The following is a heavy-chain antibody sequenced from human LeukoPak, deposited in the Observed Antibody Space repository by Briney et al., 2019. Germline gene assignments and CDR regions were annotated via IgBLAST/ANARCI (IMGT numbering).Heavy chain of an antibody. J-gene: IGHJ6*02. D-gene: IGHD1-26*01. Sequence: SETLSLTCTVSGGSISNDCWSWIRRPAGKGLEWIGRRYTSGSTDYNPSLKSRVTMSVDTSKNQFSLKLSAVTAADTAVYYCARDRTSTTHHYDMDVWGQGTTVTVSS. CDR2: RYTSGST. CDR3: ARDRTSTTHHYDMDV. V-gene: IGHV4-4*07. CDR1: GGSISNDC.